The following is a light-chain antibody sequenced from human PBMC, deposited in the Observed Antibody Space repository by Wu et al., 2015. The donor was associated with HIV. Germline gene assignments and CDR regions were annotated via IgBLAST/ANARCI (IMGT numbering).Light chain of an antibody. CDR1: QDISSY. J-gene: IGKJ4*01. CDR2: TAS. CDR3: QHLNKFPIT. V-gene: IGKV1-9*01. Sequence: LTQSPSSLSAYKGDRVTITCRASQDISSYLAWDQQKPGEAPKLLIYTASTLQSGVSSRFSGSGSGTDFALTISNLQPEDSATYYCQHLNKFPITFGGGTKVEIK.